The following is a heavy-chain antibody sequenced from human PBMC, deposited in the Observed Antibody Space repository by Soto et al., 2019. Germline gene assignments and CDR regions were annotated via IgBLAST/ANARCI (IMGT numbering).Heavy chain of an antibody. J-gene: IGHJ5*02. CDR1: GGTFSIYA. CDR3: AWVDTAMVNWFDP. Sequence: SVKVSCKASGGTFSIYAISCVLQSPVQGLEWMGGIIPIFGTANYAQKFQGRVTITADESTSTAYMELSSLRSEDTAVYYCAWVDTAMVNWFDPWGQGTLVTVSS. V-gene: IGHV1-69*13. D-gene: IGHD5-18*01. CDR2: IIPIFGTA.